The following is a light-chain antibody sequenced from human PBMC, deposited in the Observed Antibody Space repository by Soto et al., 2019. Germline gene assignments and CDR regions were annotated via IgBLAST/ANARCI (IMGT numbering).Light chain of an antibody. CDR2: GAS. CDR1: QSVTNSE. Sequence: EIVLTQSPGTLSLSPGERATLSCKASQSVTNSELAWYQQSPGQAPRLLIYGASSRATGRSNRFSGGGSETDFTLNINRLEPEDFAGYYCQQHGATFGQGTKVDIK. CDR3: QQHGAT. J-gene: IGKJ1*01. V-gene: IGKV3-20*01.